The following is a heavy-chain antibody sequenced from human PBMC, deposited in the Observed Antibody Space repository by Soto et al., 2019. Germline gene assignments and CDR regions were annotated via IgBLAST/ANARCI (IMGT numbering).Heavy chain of an antibody. CDR2: IWYDGSNK. CDR1: GFTFSSYG. Sequence: GGSLRLSCAASGFTFSSYGMHWVRQAPGKGLEWVAVIWYDGSNKYYADSVKGRFTISRDNSKNTLYLQMNSLRAEDTAVYYCARDSMNTNEGGYYYYGMDVWGQGTTVTVSS. V-gene: IGHV3-33*01. CDR3: ARDSMNTNEGGYYYYGMDV. D-gene: IGHD2-8*01. J-gene: IGHJ6*02.